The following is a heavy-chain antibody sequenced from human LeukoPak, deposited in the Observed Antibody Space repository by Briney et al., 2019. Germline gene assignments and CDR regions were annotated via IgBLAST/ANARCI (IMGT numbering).Heavy chain of an antibody. CDR3: ARVHVNSGYYFGDAFDI. V-gene: IGHV4-38-2*02. CDR1: GYSITRGSY. D-gene: IGHD3-22*01. J-gene: IGHJ3*02. Sequence: SETLSLTCTVSGYSITRGSYWGWIRQPPGKGLEWIANIYHSGSTYYNLSLKSRVTISVDTSKNQFSLKLSSVTAADTAIYYCARVHVNSGYYFGDAFDIWGQGTMVTVSS. CDR2: IYHSGST.